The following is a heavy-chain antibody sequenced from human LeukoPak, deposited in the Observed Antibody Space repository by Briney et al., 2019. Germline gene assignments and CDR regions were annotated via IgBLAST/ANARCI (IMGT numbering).Heavy chain of an antibody. V-gene: IGHV1-2*02. CDR1: GYTFTSYY. CDR2: INPNSGGT. D-gene: IGHD3-22*01. CDR3: ARTPNRHYYDSSGYPMSY. Sequence: GASVKVSCKASGYTFTSYYMHWVRQAPGQGLEWMGWINPNSGGTNYAQKFQGRVTMTRDTSISTAYMELSRLRSDDTAVYYCARTPNRHYYDSSGYPMSYWGQGTLVTVSS. J-gene: IGHJ4*02.